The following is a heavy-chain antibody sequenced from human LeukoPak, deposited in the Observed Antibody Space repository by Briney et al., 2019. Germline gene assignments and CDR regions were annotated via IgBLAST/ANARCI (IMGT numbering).Heavy chain of an antibody. CDR1: GGSISNNIYY. CDR2: IYYSGST. Sequence: SETLSLTCSVSGGSISNNIYYWGWIRQPPGKGLEWIGNIYYSGSTYYNPSLKSRVIISVDTSKNQFSLKMSSVTAADTAVYYCARTGYSSSYYKFRFDYWGQGTLVTVSS. CDR3: ARTGYSSSYYKFRFDY. V-gene: IGHV4-39*07. J-gene: IGHJ4*02. D-gene: IGHD6-13*01.